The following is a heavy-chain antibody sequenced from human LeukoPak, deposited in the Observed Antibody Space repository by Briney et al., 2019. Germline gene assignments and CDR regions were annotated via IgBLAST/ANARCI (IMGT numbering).Heavy chain of an antibody. J-gene: IGHJ2*01. D-gene: IGHD1-14*01. CDR1: GGSVSSGSYY. V-gene: IGHV4-61*01. CDR2: VYYHGGT. CDR3: ARRVGTRDWYFDL. Sequence: SEALSLTCTVSGGSVSSGSYYWSWIRQPPGKGLEWIGYVYYHGGTNYNPSLKSRVTISVDTSKNQFSLKLTSVTAADTAVYYCARRVGTRDWYFDLWGRGTLVTVSS.